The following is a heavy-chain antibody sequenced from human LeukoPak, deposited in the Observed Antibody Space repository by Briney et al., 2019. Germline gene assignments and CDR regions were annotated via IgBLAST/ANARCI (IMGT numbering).Heavy chain of an antibody. CDR2: ISFSGST. CDR3: ASGDYGSLAFDI. CDR1: GFTFSDYY. Sequence: GSLRLSCAASGFTFSDYYMSWIRQPPGKGLEWIGSISFSGSTFYNPSLESRVTVSRDTSKNQLSLKVNSVTAADTAVYYCASGDYGSLAFDIWGQGTMVTVSS. V-gene: IGHV4-38-2*01. J-gene: IGHJ3*02. D-gene: IGHD4-17*01.